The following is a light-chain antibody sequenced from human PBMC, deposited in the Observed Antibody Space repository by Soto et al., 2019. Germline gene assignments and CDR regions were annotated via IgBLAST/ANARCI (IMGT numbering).Light chain of an antibody. CDR3: QQYNNWPGT. Sequence: EIVMTQSPVTLSVSPGERATLSCRASQSVSRDLAWYQQKPGQAPRLLIHGASTRATGIPARFSGSGSGTEFTLTISSLQSEDFAVYYCQQYNNWPGTFGQGTKV. CDR2: GAS. V-gene: IGKV3-15*01. J-gene: IGKJ1*01. CDR1: QSVSRD.